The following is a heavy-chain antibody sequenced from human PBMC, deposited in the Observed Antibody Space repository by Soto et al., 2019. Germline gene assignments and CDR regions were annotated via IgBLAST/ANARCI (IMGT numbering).Heavy chain of an antibody. D-gene: IGHD3-3*02. CDR2: INDSGST. Sequence: SETLSLTGAVYVGSFSGYHWSWIRQRPGKGLEWIGEINDSGSTEYNPSLKSRVTISVDTPKNQFSLRLRSVTAADTALYFCARHSLALRKNNWFDPWGQGIMVTVSS. J-gene: IGHJ5*02. CDR3: ARHSLALRKNNWFDP. CDR1: VGSFSGYH. V-gene: IGHV4-34*01.